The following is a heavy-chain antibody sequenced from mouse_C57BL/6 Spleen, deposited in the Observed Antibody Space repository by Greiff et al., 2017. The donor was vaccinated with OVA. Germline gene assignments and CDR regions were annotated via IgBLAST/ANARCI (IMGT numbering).Heavy chain of an antibody. D-gene: IGHD2-3*01. Sequence: DVKLVESGPGLAKPSQTLSLTCSVTGYSITSDYWNWIRKFPGNKLEYIGYISYSGSTYYNPSLKSRISITRDTSKNQYYLQLNSVTTEDTATYYCARYPDGYYPYFDYWGQGTTLTVSS. V-gene: IGHV3-8*01. CDR1: GYSITSDY. CDR2: ISYSGST. J-gene: IGHJ2*01. CDR3: ARYPDGYYPYFDY.